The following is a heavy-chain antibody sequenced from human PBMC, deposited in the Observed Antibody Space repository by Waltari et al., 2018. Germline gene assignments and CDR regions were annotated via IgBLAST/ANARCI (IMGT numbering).Heavy chain of an antibody. CDR1: GFPFRNYV. CDR2: ISGGSATK. Sequence: EVQLLESGGGLVQPGGSLRLPCAASGFPFRNYVLSWVRQAPGKGLEWVSSISGGSATKHDAESVKGRFTISRDNSRNTLYLQMSSLRVDDTAVYYCARRPACSGGTCAFDYWGQGTLVTVSS. D-gene: IGHD2-15*01. CDR3: ARRPACSGGTCAFDY. V-gene: IGHV3-23*01. J-gene: IGHJ4*02.